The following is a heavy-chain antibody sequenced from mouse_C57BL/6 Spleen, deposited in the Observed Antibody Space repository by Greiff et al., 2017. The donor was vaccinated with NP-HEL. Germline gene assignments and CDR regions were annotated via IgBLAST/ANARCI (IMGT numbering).Heavy chain of an antibody. CDR1: GYAFTNYL. Sequence: QVQLKESGAELVRPGTSVKVSCKASGYAFTNYLIEWVKQRPGQGLEWIGVINPGSGGTNYNEKFKGKATLTADKSSSTAYMQLSSLTSEDSAVYFCARGGKNWYFDVWGTGTTVTVS. CDR2: INPGSGGT. V-gene: IGHV1-54*01. CDR3: ARGGKNWYFDV. J-gene: IGHJ1*03.